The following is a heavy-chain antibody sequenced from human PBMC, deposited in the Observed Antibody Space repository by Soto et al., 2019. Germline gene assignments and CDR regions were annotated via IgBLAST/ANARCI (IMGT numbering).Heavy chain of an antibody. CDR1: GGSISSGGYY. V-gene: IGHV4-31*03. CDR3: ARDRTTVRNGMDV. CDR2: IYYSGST. J-gene: IGHJ6*02. Sequence: PSETLSLTCTVSGGSISSGGYYWSWIRQHPRKGLEWIGYIYYSGSTYYNPSLKSRVTISVDTSKNQFSLKLSSVTAADTAVYYCARDRTTVRNGMDVWGQGTTVTVSS. D-gene: IGHD4-4*01.